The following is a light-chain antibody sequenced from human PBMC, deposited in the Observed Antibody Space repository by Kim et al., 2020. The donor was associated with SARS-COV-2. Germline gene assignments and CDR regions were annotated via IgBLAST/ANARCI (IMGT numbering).Light chain of an antibody. CDR2: DSS. Sequence: SPGERATLSCGASQTVAGRYLAWYQQRPGLAPRLIIYDSSFRATGVPDRFSGSGSGTAFTLTISRLEPEDFAVYFCLQYGRSPFTFGPGTKVDIK. CDR1: QTVAGRY. J-gene: IGKJ3*01. V-gene: IGKV3D-20*01. CDR3: LQYGRSPFT.